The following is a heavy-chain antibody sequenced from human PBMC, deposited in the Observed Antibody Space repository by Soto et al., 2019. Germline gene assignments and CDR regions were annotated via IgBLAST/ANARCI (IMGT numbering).Heavy chain of an antibody. CDR3: ARVLRGVVNWFDP. J-gene: IGHJ5*02. CDR1: GDTFTNFG. Sequence: HLVQSGPEVKKPGASVTVSCKTSGDTFTNFGLSWVRQAPGQGLEWMGWITTYNTNRNYAQKFQGRLTLTTDTSTSTAYMELKSLGYDDTAVYYCARVLRGVVNWFDPWGQGTLVTVSS. CDR2: ITTYNTNR. D-gene: IGHD3-10*01. V-gene: IGHV1-18*01.